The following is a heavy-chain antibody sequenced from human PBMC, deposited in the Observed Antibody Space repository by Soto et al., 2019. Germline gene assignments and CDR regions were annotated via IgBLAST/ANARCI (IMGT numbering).Heavy chain of an antibody. CDR2: IYYSGST. CDR3: ARGVDTAMVSPLDY. J-gene: IGHJ4*02. Sequence: QVQLQQWGAGLLKPSETLSLTCAVYGGSFSGYYWSWIRQPPGKGLEWIGYIYYSGSTYYNPSLKSRVTISVDTSKNQFSLKLSSVTAADTAVYYCARGVDTAMVSPLDYWGQGTLVTVSS. D-gene: IGHD5-18*01. CDR1: GGSFSGYY. V-gene: IGHV4-34*01.